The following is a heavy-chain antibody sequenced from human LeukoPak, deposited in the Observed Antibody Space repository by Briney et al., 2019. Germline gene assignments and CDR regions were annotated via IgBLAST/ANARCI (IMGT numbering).Heavy chain of an antibody. J-gene: IGHJ4*02. CDR2: IYSGGNT. CDR3: ARLDSGYNAYAPFDH. Sequence: HPGGSLRLSCAASGFTVGSKYMSWVRQTPGKGLDWVSVIYSGGNTHYSDSVKGRFTISRDNSKNTLYLQMNSLRVDDTAVYYCARLDSGYNAYAPFDHWGQGALVTVSS. D-gene: IGHD5-12*01. CDR1: GFTVGSKY. V-gene: IGHV3-53*01.